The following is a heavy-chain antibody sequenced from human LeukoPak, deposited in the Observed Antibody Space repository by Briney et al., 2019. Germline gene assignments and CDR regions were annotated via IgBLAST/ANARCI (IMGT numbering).Heavy chain of an antibody. J-gene: IGHJ4*02. Sequence: PSETLSLTCTVSGGSISSGGYYWSWIRQHPGKGLEWIGYIYYSGSTYYNPYLKSRVTISVDTSKNQFSLKLSSVTAADTAVYYCARGTPWDIVVVPAARLIGGYYFDYWGQGTLVTVSS. CDR3: ARGTPWDIVVVPAARLIGGYYFDY. V-gene: IGHV4-31*03. CDR1: GGSISSGGYY. D-gene: IGHD2-2*01. CDR2: IYYSGST.